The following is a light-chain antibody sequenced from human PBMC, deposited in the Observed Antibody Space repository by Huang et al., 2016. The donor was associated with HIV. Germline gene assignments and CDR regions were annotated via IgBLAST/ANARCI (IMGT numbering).Light chain of an antibody. CDR2: ATS. CDR1: QDINTY. J-gene: IGKJ1*01. Sequence: AILITQSPSSLSASTGDKVSITCRASQDINTYLAWYQQKPGKPTSILIYATSTLQRGVPSLFSGSGSVTDFTLTITHLQSEDFATDYCQQYYSFPLTFGQGSQVEV. V-gene: IGKV1-8*01. CDR3: QQYYSFPLT.